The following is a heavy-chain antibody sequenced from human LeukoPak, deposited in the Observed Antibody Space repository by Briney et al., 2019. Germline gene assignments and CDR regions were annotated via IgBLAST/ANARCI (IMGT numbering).Heavy chain of an antibody. CDR3: TRDFGSRDSSGYYSD. CDR1: GGSISSYY. D-gene: IGHD3-22*01. CDR2: IYTSGST. Sequence: SETLSLTCTVSGGSISSYYWSWIRQSAGKGLEWIGRIYTSGSTNYNPSLKSRITISVDKSKNQFSLKLSSVTAADTAGYYCTRDFGSRDSSGYYSDWGQGTLVTVSS. V-gene: IGHV4-4*07. J-gene: IGHJ4*02.